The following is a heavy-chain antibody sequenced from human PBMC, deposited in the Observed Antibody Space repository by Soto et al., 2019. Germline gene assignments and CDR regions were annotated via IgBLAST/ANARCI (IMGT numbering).Heavy chain of an antibody. CDR3: ARETYGDYYYYYGMDV. CDR2: IYSGGST. Sequence: GESLRLSCAASGFTVSSNYMSWVRQAPGKGLEWVSVIYSGGSTYYADSVKGRFTISRDNSKNTLYLQMNSLRAEDTAVYYCARETYGDYYYYYGMDVWGQGTTVTVSS. J-gene: IGHJ6*02. V-gene: IGHV3-53*01. D-gene: IGHD4-17*01. CDR1: GFTVSSNY.